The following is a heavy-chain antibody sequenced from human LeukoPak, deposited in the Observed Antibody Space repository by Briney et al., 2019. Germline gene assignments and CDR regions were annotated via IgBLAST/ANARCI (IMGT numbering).Heavy chain of an antibody. CDR1: GYTFTGYY. CDR3: ARDVPEQLVLGWFDP. J-gene: IGHJ5*02. CDR2: INPNSGGT. V-gene: IGHV1-2*02. D-gene: IGHD6-6*01. Sequence: GASVKVSCKASGYTFTGYYMHWVRQAPGQGLEWMGWINPNSGGTNYAQKFQGRVTMTRDTSISTAYMELSRLRSDDTAVYYCARDVPEQLVLGWFDPWGQGTLVTVSS.